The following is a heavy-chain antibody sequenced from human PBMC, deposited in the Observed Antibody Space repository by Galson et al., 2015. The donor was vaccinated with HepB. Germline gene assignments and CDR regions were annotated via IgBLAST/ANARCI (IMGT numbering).Heavy chain of an antibody. Sequence: SLRLSCAASGFTFSSYSMNWVRQAPGKGLEWVSSISSSSSYIYYADSVKGRFTISRDNAKNSLYLQMNSLRAEDTAVYYCARASWDIVVVVAATAERYYYYGMDVWGQGTTVTVSS. J-gene: IGHJ6*02. D-gene: IGHD2-15*01. CDR1: GFTFSSYS. CDR2: ISSSSSYI. V-gene: IGHV3-21*01. CDR3: ARASWDIVVVVAATAERYYYYGMDV.